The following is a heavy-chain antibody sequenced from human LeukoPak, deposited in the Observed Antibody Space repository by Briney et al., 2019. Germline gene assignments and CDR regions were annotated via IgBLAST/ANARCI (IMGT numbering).Heavy chain of an antibody. Sequence: ASVKVSCKASGFTFTSYGVSWVRQAPGQGLEWMGWISTYTGNTNYAQKLQGRVTMTTDTSTSTAYMELRSLRSDGTAVYFCATTTGGAYYDSSGYYYAWGQGTLVTVSS. V-gene: IGHV1-18*01. CDR1: GFTFTSYG. J-gene: IGHJ5*02. CDR3: ATTTGGAYYDSSGYYYA. D-gene: IGHD3-22*01. CDR2: ISTYTGNT.